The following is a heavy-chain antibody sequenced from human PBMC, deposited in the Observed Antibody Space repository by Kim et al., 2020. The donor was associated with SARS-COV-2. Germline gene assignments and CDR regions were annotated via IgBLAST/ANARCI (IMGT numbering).Heavy chain of an antibody. CDR2: MNPNSGNT. J-gene: IGHJ5*02. Sequence: ASVKVSCKASGYTFTSYDINWVRQATGQGLEWMGWMNPNSGNTGYAQKFQGRVTMTRNTSISTAYMELSSLRSEDTAVYYCARGGDIVVVPAAIDNWFDPCGQGTLVTVSS. V-gene: IGHV1-8*01. CDR3: ARGGDIVVVPAAIDNWFDP. CDR1: GYTFTSYD. D-gene: IGHD2-2*01.